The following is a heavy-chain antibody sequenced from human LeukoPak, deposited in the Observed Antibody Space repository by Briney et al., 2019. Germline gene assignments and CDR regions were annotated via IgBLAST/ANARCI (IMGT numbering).Heavy chain of an antibody. CDR3: ARHSSAARPNFDY. V-gene: IGHV4-39*01. CDR1: GGSFSGSNYY. Sequence: SETLSLTCAVYGGSFSGSNYYWGWIRQPPGKGLEWIGSIYYSGTTYYNPSLKSRVTISVDTSKNQFSLEVTSMTAADTAVYYCARHSSAARPNFDYWGQGTLVTVSS. CDR2: IYYSGTT. J-gene: IGHJ4*02. D-gene: IGHD6-6*01.